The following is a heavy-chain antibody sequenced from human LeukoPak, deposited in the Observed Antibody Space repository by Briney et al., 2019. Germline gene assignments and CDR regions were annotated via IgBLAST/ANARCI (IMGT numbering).Heavy chain of an antibody. Sequence: SVKVSCKASGGTFSSYAISWVRQAPGQGLEWMGRIIPILGIANYAQKFQGRVTITADKSTSTAYMELSSLRSEDTAVYYCARDSEPRGYSGYDPNMGFDYWGRGTLVTVSS. J-gene: IGHJ4*02. CDR1: GGTFSSYA. CDR2: IIPILGIA. V-gene: IGHV1-69*04. D-gene: IGHD5-12*01. CDR3: ARDSEPRGYSGYDPNMGFDY.